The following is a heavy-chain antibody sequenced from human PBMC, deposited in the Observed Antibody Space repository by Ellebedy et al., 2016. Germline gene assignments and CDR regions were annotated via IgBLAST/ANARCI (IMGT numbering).Heavy chain of an antibody. D-gene: IGHD4-17*01. CDR2: ISYDGSNK. V-gene: IGHV3-30*03. CDR1: GFTFSSYG. Sequence: GGSLRLSCAASGFTFSSYGMHWVRQAPGKGLEWVAVISYDGSNKYYADSVKGRFTISRDNSKNTLYLQMNSLRAEDTAVYYCARDLLGDYGLFDYWGQGTLVTVSS. CDR3: ARDLLGDYGLFDY. J-gene: IGHJ4*02.